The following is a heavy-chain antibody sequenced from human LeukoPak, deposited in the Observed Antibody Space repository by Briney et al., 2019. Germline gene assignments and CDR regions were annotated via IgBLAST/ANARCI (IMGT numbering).Heavy chain of an antibody. V-gene: IGHV3-21*01. CDR1: GFIVNIHD. D-gene: IGHD5-18*01. J-gene: IGHJ4*02. CDR3: AIDPGTVDTAMVPVWDY. Sequence: GGSLRLSCAASGFIVNIHDMSWVRQAPGKGLEWVSSISSSSTYIYYADSVRGRFTISRDNAKNSLYLQMNSLRAEDMAVYYCAIDPGTVDTAMVPVWDYWGQGTLVTVSS. CDR2: ISSSSTYI.